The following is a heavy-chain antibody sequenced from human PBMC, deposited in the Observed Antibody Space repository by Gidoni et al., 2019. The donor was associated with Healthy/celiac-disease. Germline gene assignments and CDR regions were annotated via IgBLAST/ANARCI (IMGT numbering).Heavy chain of an antibody. J-gene: IGHJ6*02. V-gene: IGHV1-69*01. CDR3: ARGTTAPMGDYYYGMDV. D-gene: IGHD4-4*01. CDR2: IIPIFGIA. Sequence: KKPGSSVKVSCKASGVTFSSYAIIWVRQAPGQWREWMGGIIPIFGIANYAQKFQGRVTITADESTSTAYMELSSLRSEDTAVYYCARGTTAPMGDYYYGMDVWGQGTTVTVSS. CDR1: GVTFSSYA.